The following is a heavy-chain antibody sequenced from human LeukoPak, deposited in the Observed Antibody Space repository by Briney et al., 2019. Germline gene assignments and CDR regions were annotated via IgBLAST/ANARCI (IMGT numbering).Heavy chain of an antibody. Sequence: GASVNVSFKASGYTFPLYYRHWLRQAPGEGLEWVGWILPNSGDTFYAQRFRGRVTMTSDTSTNTAYMDLYKLTSDDTAVYFCASPTPQLVSAAHFDYWGKGTLVTVSS. CDR1: GYTFPLYY. J-gene: IGHJ4*02. CDR3: ASPTPQLVSAAHFDY. D-gene: IGHD2-2*01. CDR2: ILPNSGDT. V-gene: IGHV1-2*02.